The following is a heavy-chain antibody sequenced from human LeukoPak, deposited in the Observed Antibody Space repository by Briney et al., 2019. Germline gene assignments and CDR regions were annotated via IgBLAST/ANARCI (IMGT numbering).Heavy chain of an antibody. V-gene: IGHV3-30*02. CDR3: AKLGGYSGYDPRIAAAGYFDY. CDR2: IRYDGSNK. D-gene: IGHD5-12*01. CDR1: GFTFSSYG. Sequence: PGGSLRLSCAASGFTFSSYGMHWARQAPGKGLEWVAFIRYDGSNKYYADSVKGRFTISRDNSKNTLYLQMNSLRAEDTAVYYCAKLGGYSGYDPRIAAAGYFDYWGQGTLVTVSS. J-gene: IGHJ4*02.